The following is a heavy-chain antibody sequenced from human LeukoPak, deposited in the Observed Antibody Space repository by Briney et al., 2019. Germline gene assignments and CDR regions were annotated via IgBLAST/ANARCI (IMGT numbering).Heavy chain of an antibody. D-gene: IGHD2-8*01. CDR3: ARVLGMGMVYD. J-gene: IGHJ4*02. CDR1: GGSFSGYY. V-gene: IGHV4-34*01. Sequence: SETLSLTCAVYGGSFSGYYWSWIRQPPGKGLEWIGEINHSGSTNYNPSLKSRVTISVDTSKNQFSLKLSSVTAADTAVYYCARVLGMGMVYDWGQGTLVTVSS. CDR2: INHSGST.